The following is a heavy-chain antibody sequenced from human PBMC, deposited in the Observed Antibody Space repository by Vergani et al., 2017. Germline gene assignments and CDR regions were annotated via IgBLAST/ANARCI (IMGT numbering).Heavy chain of an antibody. V-gene: IGHV1-3*01. J-gene: IGHJ3*02. CDR3: ARDQDIVVVVASGAFDI. D-gene: IGHD2-15*01. Sequence: QVQLVQSGAEVKKPGASVKVSCKASGYTFTSYAMHWVRQAPGQRLEWMGWINAGNGNTKYSQKFQGRVTITRDTSASTAYMELSSLRSEDTAVYYCARDQDIVVVVASGAFDIWGQGTMVTVSS. CDR1: GYTFTSYA. CDR2: INAGNGNT.